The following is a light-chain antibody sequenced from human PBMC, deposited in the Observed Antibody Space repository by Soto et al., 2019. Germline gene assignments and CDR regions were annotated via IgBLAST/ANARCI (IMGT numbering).Light chain of an antibody. J-gene: IGLJ3*02. CDR1: SSDFGDSNF. CDR2: DAD. Sequence: QAVVTQPRSVSGSPGQSITISCTGTSSDFGDSNFVSWYRQHPGKAPKLLIYDADKRPSGVPDRLSGSKSGKTASLTISGLQAEDEADYYCCSYGGRTTFRVFGGGTKLTVL. CDR3: CSYGGRTTFRV. V-gene: IGLV2-11*01.